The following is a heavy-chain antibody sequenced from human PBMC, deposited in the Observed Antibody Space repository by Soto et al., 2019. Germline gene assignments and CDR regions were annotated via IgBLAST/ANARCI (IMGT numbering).Heavy chain of an antibody. CDR3: QGGDLFDP. Sequence: GGSLRLSCAASGFSLRNAWMSWVRQAPGKGLEWVGRIKSKTDGGTTDYAAPVKGRFTISRDDSKNTLYLQMNSLKTEDTAVYYCQGGDLFDPWGQGTLVTVSS. J-gene: IGHJ5*02. D-gene: IGHD3-16*01. V-gene: IGHV3-15*01. CDR1: GFSLRNAW. CDR2: IKSKTDGGTT.